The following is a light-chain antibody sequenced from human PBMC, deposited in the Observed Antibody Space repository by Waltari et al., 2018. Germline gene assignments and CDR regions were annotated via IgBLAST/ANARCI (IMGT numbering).Light chain of an antibody. Sequence: QSALTQPASVSGSPGQSITISCTVTNSDIGSYNFVSWYQQHPNKVPNLVLYEVSIRPTGVCNSFSGSKSGNTAFLTISGVQAEDEAEYYCSSYTKSTTQVFGTGTKVTIL. CDR3: SSYTKSTTQV. CDR1: NSDIGSYNF. CDR2: EVS. V-gene: IGLV2-14*01. J-gene: IGLJ1*01.